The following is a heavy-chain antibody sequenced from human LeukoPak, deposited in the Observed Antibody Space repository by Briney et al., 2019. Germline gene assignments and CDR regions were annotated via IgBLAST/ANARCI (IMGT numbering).Heavy chain of an antibody. Sequence: KPSETLSLTCTVSGGSMSSYYWSWIRQPPGKGLEWIGYIYYSGSTNYNPSLKSRVTISVDTSKNQFSLKLISVTAADTAVYYCARHGLGYCSGGSCYEVDYWGQGTLVTVSS. CDR3: ARHGLGYCSGGSCYEVDY. CDR1: GGSMSSYY. V-gene: IGHV4-59*08. CDR2: IYYSGST. D-gene: IGHD2-15*01. J-gene: IGHJ4*02.